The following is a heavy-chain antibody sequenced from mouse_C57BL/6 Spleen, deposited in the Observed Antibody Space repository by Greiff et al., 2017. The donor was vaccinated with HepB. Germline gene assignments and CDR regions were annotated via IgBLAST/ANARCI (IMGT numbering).Heavy chain of an antibody. CDR1: GYTFTSYW. CDR2: IDPSDSYT. J-gene: IGHJ1*03. D-gene: IGHD4-1*01. Sequence: QVQLKQPGAELVKPGASVKLSCKASGYTFTSYWMQWVKQRPGQGLEWIGEIDPSDSYTNYNQKFKGKATLTVDTSSSTAYMQLSSLTSEDSAVYYCARWEQWYFDVWGTGTTVTVSS. CDR3: ARWEQWYFDV. V-gene: IGHV1-50*01.